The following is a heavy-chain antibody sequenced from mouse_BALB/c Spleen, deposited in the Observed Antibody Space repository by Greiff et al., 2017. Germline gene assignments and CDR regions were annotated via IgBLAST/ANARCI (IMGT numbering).Heavy chain of an antibody. D-gene: IGHD1-1*01. J-gene: IGHJ2*01. CDR2: IWSGGST. CDR3: ARNRDYYGSSLDY. V-gene: IGHV2-4-1*01. Sequence: VQGVESGPGLVQPSQSLSITCTVSGFSLTSYGVHWVRQSPGKGLEWLGVIWSGGSTDYNAAFISRLSISKDNSKSQVFFKMNSLQADDTAIYYCARNRDYYGSSLDYRGQGTTLTVSS. CDR1: GFSLTSYG.